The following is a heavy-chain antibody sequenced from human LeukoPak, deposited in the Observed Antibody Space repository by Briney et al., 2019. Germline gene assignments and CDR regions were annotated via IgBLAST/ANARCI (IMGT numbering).Heavy chain of an antibody. V-gene: IGHV4-34*01. CDR1: GGSFSGYY. CDR2: INHSGST. CDR3: ASPDYGGQYYFDY. J-gene: IGHJ4*02. Sequence: PSETLSLTCAVYGGSFSGYYWSWIRQPPGKGLEWIGEINHSGSTNYNPSLKSRVTISVDTSKNRFSLKLSSVTAADTAVYYCASPDYGGQYYFDYWGQGTLVTVSS. D-gene: IGHD4/OR15-4a*01.